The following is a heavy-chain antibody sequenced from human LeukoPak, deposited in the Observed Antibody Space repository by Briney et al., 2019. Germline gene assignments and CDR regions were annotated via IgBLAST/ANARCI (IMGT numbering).Heavy chain of an antibody. CDR3: ARSGDGNWFDP. J-gene: IGHJ5*02. V-gene: IGHV1-18*04. Sequence: GASVKVSCKASGYRFTSDGITWVRQAPGQGLQWMGWISAYDGHTNYAQNLQGRLTLTTDTSTNTAYMELRSLRSDDTAIYYCARSGDGNWFDPWGQGTLVTVSS. D-gene: IGHD2-21*02. CDR1: GYRFTSDG. CDR2: ISAYDGHT.